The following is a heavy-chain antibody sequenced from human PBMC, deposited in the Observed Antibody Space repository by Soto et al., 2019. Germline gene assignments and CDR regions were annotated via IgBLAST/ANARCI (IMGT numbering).Heavy chain of an antibody. CDR3: AKDPDYYDSSGYYPVYFQH. CDR1: GYTFTVYY. CDR2: INPKSGGT. V-gene: IGHV1-2*02. J-gene: IGHJ1*01. D-gene: IGHD3-22*01. Sequence: ASVKVSCKASGYTFTVYYMHWVRQAPGQGLEWMGWINPKSGGTMYPQKFQGRVTMTWDTSISTAYMALTRLRSDDTAVYYCAKDPDYYDSSGYYPVYFQHWGQGTLVTVSS.